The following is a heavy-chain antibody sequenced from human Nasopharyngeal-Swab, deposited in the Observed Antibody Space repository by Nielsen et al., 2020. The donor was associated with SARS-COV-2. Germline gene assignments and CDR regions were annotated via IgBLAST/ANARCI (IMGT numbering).Heavy chain of an antibody. V-gene: IGHV3-74*01. Sequence: GESLKISCAASGFTLSGYWMHWVRQVPGKGLVWVARISDDENTINYADSVKGRFTISRDYAKNTLYLQMNNLRAEDTAIYYCSRDLGGAYGYWGQGTLVTVSS. J-gene: IGHJ4*02. CDR3: SRDLGGAYGY. CDR2: ISDDENTI. CDR1: GFTLSGYW. D-gene: IGHD3-16*01.